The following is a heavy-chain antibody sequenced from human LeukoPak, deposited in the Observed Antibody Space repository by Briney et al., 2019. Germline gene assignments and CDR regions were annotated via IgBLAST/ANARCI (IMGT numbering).Heavy chain of an antibody. Sequence: GGPLRLSCAASRFTFSSYSMNWVRQAPGKGLEWVSSISSSGSYIYYADSVKGRFTISRDNAKNSLYLQMNSLRAEDTAVYYCTSIDDYVWGSYRYGDYWGQGTLVTVSS. D-gene: IGHD3-16*02. CDR3: TSIDDYVWGSYRYGDY. V-gene: IGHV3-21*01. CDR2: ISSSGSYI. CDR1: RFTFSSYS. J-gene: IGHJ4*02.